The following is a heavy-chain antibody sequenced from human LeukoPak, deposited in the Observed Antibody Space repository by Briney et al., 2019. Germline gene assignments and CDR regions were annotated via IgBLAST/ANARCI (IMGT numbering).Heavy chain of an antibody. J-gene: IGHJ6*02. CDR3: ARDDAAARRGTTYYYYGMDV. CDR1: GFTFSSYA. D-gene: IGHD6-13*01. V-gene: IGHV3-30-3*01. CDR2: ISYDGSNK. Sequence: GGSLRLSCAASGFTFSSYAMHWVRQAPGKGLEWVAVISYDGSNKYYADSVKGRFTISRDNSKNTLYLQMNSLRAEDTAVYYCARDDAAARRGTTYYYYGMDVWGQGTTVTVSS.